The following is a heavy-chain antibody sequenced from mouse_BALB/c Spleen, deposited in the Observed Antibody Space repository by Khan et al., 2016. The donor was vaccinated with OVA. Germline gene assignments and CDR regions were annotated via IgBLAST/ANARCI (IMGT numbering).Heavy chain of an antibody. Sequence: VQLQESGPGMVKPSQSLSLTCTVTGYSITSDYAWNWIRQFPGNKLKWMGYLCYSGSTYYNPSLKSRVSITRDTSKNQFFLLLNSVTTEDTATYYCARDGSRYNYAMDYGGQGTSVTVSS. CDR3: ARDGSRYNYAMDY. CDR1: GYSITSDYA. CDR2: LCYSGST. D-gene: IGHD2-3*01. J-gene: IGHJ4*01. V-gene: IGHV3-2*02.